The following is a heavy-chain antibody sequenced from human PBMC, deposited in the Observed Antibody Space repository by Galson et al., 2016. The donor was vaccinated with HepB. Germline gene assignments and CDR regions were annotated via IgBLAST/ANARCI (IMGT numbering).Heavy chain of an antibody. CDR3: AKDKGGSNWYDRRKFYYYGMDV. CDR1: GFTFSNYV. V-gene: IGHV3-30*18. Sequence: SLRLSCAASGFTFSNYVMHWVRQAPGKGLEWVAVISYDGNYNNYVDSVKGRFTISKDSSKNTLYLQMSSLRAEDTAVYYCAKDKGGSNWYDRRKFYYYGMDVWGKGTTVTVSS. D-gene: IGHD6-13*01. CDR2: ISYDGNYN. J-gene: IGHJ6*04.